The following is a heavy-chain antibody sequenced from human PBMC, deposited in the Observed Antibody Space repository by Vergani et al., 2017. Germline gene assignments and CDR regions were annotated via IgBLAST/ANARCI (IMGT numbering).Heavy chain of an antibody. V-gene: IGHV4-39*01. CDR1: GGSISSSSYY. D-gene: IGHD4-11*01. CDR2: IYYSGRT. J-gene: IGHJ6*03. Sequence: QVQLQESGPGLVKPSETLSLTCTVSGGSISSSSYYWGWIRQPPGKGLEWIGSIYYSGRTYYNPSLKSRVTISVDTSKNQFSLKLSSVTAADTAVYYCVRRGHTVTTSYYYYYMDVWGKGTTVTVSS. CDR3: VRRGHTVTTSYYYYYMDV.